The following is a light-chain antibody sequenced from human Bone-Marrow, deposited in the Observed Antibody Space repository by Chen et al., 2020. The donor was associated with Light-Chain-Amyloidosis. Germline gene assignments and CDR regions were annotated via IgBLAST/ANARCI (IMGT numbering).Light chain of an antibody. Sequence: SYVLTQPSSVSVAPGQTATIACGGNNIGSTSVHWYQQTPGQATLLVVYDDSDRPSGIPGRFSGSCAGNTVSLTVSRVEAGDGADYYGQVCDRRSDRPVFGGGTKLTVL. V-gene: IGLV3-21*02. CDR3: QVCDRRSDRPV. CDR1: NIGSTS. CDR2: DDS. J-gene: IGLJ3*02.